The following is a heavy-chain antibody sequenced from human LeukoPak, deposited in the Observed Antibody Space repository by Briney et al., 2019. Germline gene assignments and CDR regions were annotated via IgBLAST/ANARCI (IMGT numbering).Heavy chain of an antibody. CDR1: GGSISSYY. CDR2: IYYSGST. J-gene: IGHJ6*02. V-gene: IGHV4-59*08. CDR3: ARRPAYYYYGMDV. Sequence: SETLSLTCTVSGGSISSYYWSWIRQPPGKGLEWIGYIYYSGSTNYNPSLKSRVTISEDTSKNQFSLKLSSVTAADTAVYYCARRPAYYYYGMDVWGQGTTVTVSS.